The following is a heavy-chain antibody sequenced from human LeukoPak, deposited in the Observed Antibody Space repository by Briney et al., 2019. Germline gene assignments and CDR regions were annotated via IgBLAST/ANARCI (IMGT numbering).Heavy chain of an antibody. Sequence: SETLSLTCAVYGGSLSGYYWSWIRQPPGKGLEWIGEINHSGSTNYNPSLKSRVTISVDTSKNQFSLKLSSVTAADTAVYYCARAERAYYGSGSYGYWGQGTLVTVSS. CDR2: INHSGST. V-gene: IGHV4-34*01. CDR3: ARAERAYYGSGSYGY. CDR1: GGSLSGYY. J-gene: IGHJ4*02. D-gene: IGHD3-10*01.